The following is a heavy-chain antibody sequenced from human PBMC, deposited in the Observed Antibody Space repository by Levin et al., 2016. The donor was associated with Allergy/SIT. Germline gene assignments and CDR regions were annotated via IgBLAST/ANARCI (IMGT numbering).Heavy chain of an antibody. D-gene: IGHD4-23*01. J-gene: IGHJ2*01. Sequence: SETLSLTCTVSGGSVTGGSYYWDWIRQPPGKGLEWIGYIYYSGSFYYNPSLTSRLIISLDTSKNQFSLKLSSVTAADTAVYYCARGPSTVVNDWWGSGWYFDLWGRGTLVTVSS. CDR3: ARGPSTVVNDWWGSGWYFDL. CDR1: GGSVTGGSYY. V-gene: IGHV4-31*03. CDR2: IYYSGSF.